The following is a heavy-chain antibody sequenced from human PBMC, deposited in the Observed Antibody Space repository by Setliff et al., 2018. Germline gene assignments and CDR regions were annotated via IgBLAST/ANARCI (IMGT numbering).Heavy chain of an antibody. J-gene: IGHJ1*01. CDR2: IYYSGST. D-gene: IGHD6-19*01. CDR3: ATQGAYSSGPGYFQH. V-gene: IGHV4-59*05. Sequence: SETLSLRLSCAASGFTVSSNYMSWIRQPPGKGLEWIGSIYYSGSTYYNPSLKSRVTISVDTPKNQFSLKLSSVTAADTAVYYCATQGAYSSGPGYFQHWGQGTLVTVS. CDR1: GFTVSSNY.